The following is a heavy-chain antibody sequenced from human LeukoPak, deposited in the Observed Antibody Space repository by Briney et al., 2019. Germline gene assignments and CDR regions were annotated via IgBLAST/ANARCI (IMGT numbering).Heavy chain of an antibody. CDR1: GFIVSRNY. Sequence: GGSLRLSCAASGFIVSRNYMSWVRQAPGKGLEWVSVIYSGDSTYYADSVKGRFTISRDNSKNTLNLQMNSLRAEDTAVYYCAGGYYYGYGGAFDIWGQGTMVTVSS. V-gene: IGHV3-53*01. CDR2: IYSGDST. CDR3: AGGYYYGYGGAFDI. J-gene: IGHJ3*02. D-gene: IGHD3-10*01.